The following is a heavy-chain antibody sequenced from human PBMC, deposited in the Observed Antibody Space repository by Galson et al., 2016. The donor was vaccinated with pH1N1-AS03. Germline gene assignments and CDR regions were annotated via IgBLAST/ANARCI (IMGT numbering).Heavy chain of an antibody. CDR1: GFTFSNFG. CDR3: ARDETPTGDQGLWFFGL. D-gene: IGHD7-27*01. V-gene: IGHV3-33*01. CDR2: IRHDGSQP. Sequence: SLRLSCAASGFTFSNFGMHWARQAPGKGLEWVAQIRHDGSQPHYGGSVKGRFTISRDNFKKTLYLQMDGLRNDDTAKYYCARDETPTGDQGLWFFGLWGRGSLVTVSS. J-gene: IGHJ2*01.